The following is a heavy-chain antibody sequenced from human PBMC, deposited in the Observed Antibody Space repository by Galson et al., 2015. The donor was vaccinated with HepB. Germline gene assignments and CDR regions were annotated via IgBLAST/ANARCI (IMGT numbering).Heavy chain of an antibody. V-gene: IGHV3-30-3*01. J-gene: IGHJ4*02. CDR3: ARVPNWGEDPFDY. CDR2: ISYDGSNK. Sequence: SLRLSCAASGFTFSSYAMHWVRQAPGKGLEWVAVISYDGSNKYYADSVKGRFTISRDNSKNTLYLQMNSLRAEDTAVYYCARVPNWGEDPFDYWGQGTLVTVSS. CDR1: GFTFSSYA. D-gene: IGHD7-27*01.